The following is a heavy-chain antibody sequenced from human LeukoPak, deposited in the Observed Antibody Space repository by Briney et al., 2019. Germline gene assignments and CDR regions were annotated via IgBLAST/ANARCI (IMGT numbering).Heavy chain of an antibody. CDR3: ARAGPSSSKYYYYGMDV. J-gene: IGHJ6*02. CDR2: INHSGST. D-gene: IGHD6-6*01. Sequence: PSETLSLTCAVYGGSFSGYYWSWIRQPPGKGLEWIGEINHSGSTNYNPSLKSRVTISVDTSKNQFSLKLSSVTAADTAVYYCARAGPSSSKYYYYGMDVWGQGTTATVSS. V-gene: IGHV4-34*01. CDR1: GGSFSGYY.